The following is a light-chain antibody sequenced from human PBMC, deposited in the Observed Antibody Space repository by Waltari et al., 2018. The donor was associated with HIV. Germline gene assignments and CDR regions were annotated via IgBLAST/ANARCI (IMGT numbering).Light chain of an antibody. V-gene: IGKV2-24*01. CDR1: HSLLHSDGDTY. J-gene: IGKJ2*01. CDR2: KVS. Sequence: DIVLTQTPLFSPVTLGQPASLSCRSTHSLLHSDGDTYLSWLHQRPGQPPRLLIYKVSRRFSGVPDRFTGSGAGTDFTLKISRVEPEDVGVYCMQATQFPHTFGQGTKLVIK. CDR3: MQATQFPHT.